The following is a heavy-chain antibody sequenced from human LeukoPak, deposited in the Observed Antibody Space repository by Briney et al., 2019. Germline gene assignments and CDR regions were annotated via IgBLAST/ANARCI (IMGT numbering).Heavy chain of an antibody. J-gene: IGHJ4*02. CDR1: GFTFTSYS. D-gene: IGHD5-18*01. CDR2: ISSSSSYI. CDR3: ASLGGAQLWLTIDY. Sequence: PGGSLRLSCAASGFTFTSYSMNWVRQAPGKGLEWVSSISSSSSYIYYADSVKGRFTISRDNAKNSLYLQMSSLRAEDTSVYYCASLGGAQLWLTIDYWGQGTLVTVSS. V-gene: IGHV3-21*01.